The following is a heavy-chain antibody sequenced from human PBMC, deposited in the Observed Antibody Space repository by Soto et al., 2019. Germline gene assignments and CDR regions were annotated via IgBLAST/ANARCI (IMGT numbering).Heavy chain of an antibody. CDR3: ARMSVTAGHYDFWSGYYFY. D-gene: IGHD3-3*01. V-gene: IGHV3-66*01. CDR2: IYSGGST. Sequence: GGSLRLSCAASGFTVSSNYMSWVRQAPGKGLEWVSVIYSGGSTYYADSVKGRFTISRDNSKNTLYLQMNSLRAEDTAVYYCARMSVTAGHYDFWSGYYFYWGQGTLVTVSS. CDR1: GFTVSSNY. J-gene: IGHJ4*02.